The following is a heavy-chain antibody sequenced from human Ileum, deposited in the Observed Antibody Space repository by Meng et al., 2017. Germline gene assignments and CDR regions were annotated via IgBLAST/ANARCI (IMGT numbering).Heavy chain of an antibody. D-gene: IGHD3-16*02. CDR1: GLTFSNYW. CDR2: IKYDGTST. CDR3: AISDWFDP. J-gene: IGHJ5*02. Sequence: VQVVEAWGGLVQPGGALRLSFVVSGLTFSNYWMHWVRQVPGKGLVLVSRIKYDGTSTYYADSVRGRFTISRDNAKNTLYLQMNSLRAEDTAVYYCAISDWFDPWGQGTLVTVSS. V-gene: IGHV3-74*01.